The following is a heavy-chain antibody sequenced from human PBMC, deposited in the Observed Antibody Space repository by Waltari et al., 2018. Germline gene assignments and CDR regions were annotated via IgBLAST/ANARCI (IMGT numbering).Heavy chain of an antibody. CDR2: ICSIGSTM. CDR3: ARALSLGGYYEGFDY. V-gene: IGHV3-11*01. J-gene: IGHJ4*02. D-gene: IGHD3-22*01. CDR1: GFSFSDSY. Sequence: QVQLVESGGDLVRPGGSLRLSCAASGFSFSDSYLGWVRHATGKGLDWLSYICSIGSTMYYADSVKGRFTISRDNAKNSLYLQMNSLRAEDTAVYYCARALSLGGYYEGFDYWGQGTLVTVSS.